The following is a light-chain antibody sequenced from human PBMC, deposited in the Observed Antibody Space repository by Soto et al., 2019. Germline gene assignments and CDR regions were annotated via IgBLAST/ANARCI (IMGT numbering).Light chain of an antibody. CDR2: DVT. V-gene: IGLV2-14*01. J-gene: IGLJ1*01. Sequence: QSALTQPASVSGSPGQSITISCTGSSSDVGGYNHVSWYQQHPGKAPKLMIYDVTNRPSGVSNRFSGSKSGNTASLTISGLQGEDEADYYCSSYASSSSYVFRTGTKVTVL. CDR3: SSYASSSSYV. CDR1: SSDVGGYNH.